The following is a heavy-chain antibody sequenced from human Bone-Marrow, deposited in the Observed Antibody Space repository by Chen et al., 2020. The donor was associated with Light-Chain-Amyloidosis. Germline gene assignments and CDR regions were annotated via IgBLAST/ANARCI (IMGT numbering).Heavy chain of an antibody. D-gene: IGHD5-12*01. V-gene: IGHV5-51*01. J-gene: IGHJ4*02. CDR3: ARRRDGYNFDY. CDR2: IYPDDSDA. CDR1: GYTFPNYW. Sequence: EVQLEQSGPEVKKPGESLKISCKGSGYTFPNYWIGWVRQMPGKGLEWIGVIYPDDSDARYSPSFEGQVTISDDKTITAAYLQWRSLKASDTAMYYCARRRDGYNFDYWGQGTLVTVSS.